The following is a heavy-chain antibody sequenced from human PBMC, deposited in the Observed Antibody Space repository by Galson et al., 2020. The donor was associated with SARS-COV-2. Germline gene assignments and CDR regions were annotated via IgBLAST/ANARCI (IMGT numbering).Heavy chain of an antibody. D-gene: IGHD6-19*01. J-gene: IGHJ4*02. Sequence: GESLKISCAASGFTFSSYAMSWVRQAPGKGLEWVSAISGSGGSTYYADSVKGRFTISRDNSKNTLYLQMNSLRAEDTAVYYCASHHSSGTGEVGYWGQGTLVTVSS. CDR2: ISGSGGST. CDR3: ASHHSSGTGEVGY. CDR1: GFTFSSYA. V-gene: IGHV3-23*01.